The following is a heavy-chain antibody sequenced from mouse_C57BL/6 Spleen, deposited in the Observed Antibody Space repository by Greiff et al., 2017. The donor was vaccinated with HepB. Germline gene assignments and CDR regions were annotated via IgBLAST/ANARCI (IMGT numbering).Heavy chain of an antibody. D-gene: IGHD2-4*01. CDR2: IDPSDSYT. V-gene: IGHV1-59*01. J-gene: IGHJ2*01. CDR1: GYTFTSYW. CDR3: FYYDYDTDY. Sequence: QVQLQQPGAELVRPGTSVKLSCKASGYTFTSYWMHWVKQRPGQGLEWIGVIDPSDSYTNYNQKFKGKATLTVDTSSSTAYMQLSSLTSEDSAVYYCFYYDYDTDYWGQGTTLTVSS.